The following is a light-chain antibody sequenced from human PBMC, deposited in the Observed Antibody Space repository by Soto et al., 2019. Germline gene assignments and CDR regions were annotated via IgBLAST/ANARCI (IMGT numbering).Light chain of an antibody. Sequence: EIELTQSQGTLSLSPGEGATLSCRASQTVTVNSLAWYQQTPGQTPRLLIYAASTRATGIPDRFNGSGSGTDFVLTISRLEPEDFAMHYCQQYGDSPFTFGPGTKVDIK. CDR2: AAS. V-gene: IGKV3-20*01. J-gene: IGKJ3*01. CDR1: QTVTVNS. CDR3: QQYGDSPFT.